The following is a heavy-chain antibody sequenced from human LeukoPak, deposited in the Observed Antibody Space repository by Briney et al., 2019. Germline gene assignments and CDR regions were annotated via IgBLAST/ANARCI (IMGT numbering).Heavy chain of an antibody. J-gene: IGHJ4*02. CDR1: GFTFDDYA. V-gene: IGHV3-9*01. D-gene: IGHD6-13*01. Sequence: PGGSLRLSCAASGFTFDDYAMHWVRHAPGKGLEWVSGISWNSGSIGYADSVKGRFTISRDNAKNSLYLQMNSLRTEDTALYYCAKDSVGRQLGNFDYWGQGILVTVSS. CDR2: ISWNSGSI. CDR3: AKDSVGRQLGNFDY.